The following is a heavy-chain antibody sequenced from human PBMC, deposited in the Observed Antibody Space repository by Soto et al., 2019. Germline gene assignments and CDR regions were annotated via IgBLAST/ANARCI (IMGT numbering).Heavy chain of an antibody. CDR3: ARDRYYGSGTHPYNWFDT. CDR2: INAGNGNT. V-gene: IGHV1-3*01. J-gene: IGHJ5*02. D-gene: IGHD3-10*01. CDR1: GYTFTSYA. Sequence: ASVKVSCKASGYTFTSYAMHWVRQAPGQRLEWMGWINAGNGNTKYSQKFQGRVTITRDTSASTAYMELSSLRSEDTAVYYCARDRYYGSGTHPYNWFDTWGQGTLVTVSS.